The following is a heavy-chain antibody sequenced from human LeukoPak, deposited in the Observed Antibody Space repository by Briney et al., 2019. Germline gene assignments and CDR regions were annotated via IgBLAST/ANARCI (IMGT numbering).Heavy chain of an antibody. J-gene: IGHJ6*03. Sequence: GGSLRLSCAASGFSFRSYNMNWVRQAPGKGLEWVSSISSSSSYIYYADSVKGRFTISRDNAKNSLYLQMNSLRAEDTAVYYCAKDEVVPGYYYTDVWGRGTTVTISS. CDR2: ISSSSSYI. D-gene: IGHD2-2*01. CDR3: AKDEVVPGYYYTDV. CDR1: GFSFRSYN. V-gene: IGHV3-21*01.